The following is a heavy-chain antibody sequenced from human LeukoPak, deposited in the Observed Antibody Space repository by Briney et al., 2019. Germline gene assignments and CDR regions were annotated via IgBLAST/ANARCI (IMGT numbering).Heavy chain of an antibody. CDR3: ARDPNGDYIGAFDF. D-gene: IGHD4-17*01. V-gene: IGHV3-23*01. J-gene: IGHJ3*01. Sequence: GGSLRLSCEASGFTFSSYAMIWVRQAPGKGLEWVSAITGSGGGTQYADSVKGRFTISRDNSKNTLYLQMNSLRAEDTAVYYCARDPNGDYIGAFDFRGQGTMVTVSS. CDR2: ITGSGGGT. CDR1: GFTFSSYA.